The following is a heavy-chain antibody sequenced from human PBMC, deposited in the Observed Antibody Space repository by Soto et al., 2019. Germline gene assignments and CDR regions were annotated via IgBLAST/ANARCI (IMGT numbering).Heavy chain of an antibody. CDR1: GYTFTSYA. V-gene: IGHV1-3*01. CDR3: ARGPDSSTAYYGPFEY. CDR2: INAGNGNT. Sequence: GASVKVSCKASGYTFTSYAMHWVRQAPGQRLEWMGWINAGNGNTKCSQKFQDRVTITRDTSASTAYMELSSLRSEDTAVYYCARGPDSSTAYYGPFEYWGQGILVTVSS. J-gene: IGHJ4*02. D-gene: IGHD3-9*01.